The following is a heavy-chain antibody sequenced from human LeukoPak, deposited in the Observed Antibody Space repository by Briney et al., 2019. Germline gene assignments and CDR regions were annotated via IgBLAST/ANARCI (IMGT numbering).Heavy chain of an antibody. CDR2: ISGGGYSS. V-gene: IGHV3-23*01. Sequence: GGSLRLSCAASGFTFTSHAMSWVRQGPGRGLEWVSAISGGGYSSYYADSVKGRFTISRDNSKNTLYLQMDSLRAEDTAIYYCAKVLSYCTSTSCVRGGFDYWGQGTLVTVSS. D-gene: IGHD2-2*01. CDR3: AKVLSYCTSTSCVRGGFDY. CDR1: GFTFTSHA. J-gene: IGHJ4*02.